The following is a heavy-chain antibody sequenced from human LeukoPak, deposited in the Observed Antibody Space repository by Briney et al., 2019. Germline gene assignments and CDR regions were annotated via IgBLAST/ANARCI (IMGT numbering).Heavy chain of an antibody. V-gene: IGHV4-31*03. CDR1: GGSISSGGYY. CDR3: ASSSIYCTNGVCYRFDYGMDV. D-gene: IGHD2-8*01. CDR2: IYYSGST. Sequence: PSQTLSLTCTVSGGSISSGGYYWSWIRQHPGKGLEWIGYIYYSGSTYYNPSLKSRVTISVDTSKNQFSLKLSSVTAADTAVYYCASSSIYCTNGVCYRFDYGMDVWGQGTTVTVSS. J-gene: IGHJ6*02.